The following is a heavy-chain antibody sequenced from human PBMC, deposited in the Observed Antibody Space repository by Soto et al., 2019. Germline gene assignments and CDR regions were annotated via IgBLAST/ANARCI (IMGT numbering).Heavy chain of an antibody. V-gene: IGHV4-59*01. J-gene: IGHJ4*02. CDR2: IYYSGST. CDR3: ASHYSSSSCFDY. D-gene: IGHD6-6*01. Sequence: SETLSLTCTVSGGSISSYYWSWIRQPPGKGLEWIGYIYYSGSTNYNPSLKSRVTISVDTSKNQFSLKLSSVTAADTAVYYCASHYSSSSCFDYWGQGTLVTVSS. CDR1: GGSISSYY.